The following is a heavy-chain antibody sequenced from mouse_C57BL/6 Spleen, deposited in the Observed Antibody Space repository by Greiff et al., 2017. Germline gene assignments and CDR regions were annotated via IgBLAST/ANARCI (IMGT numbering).Heavy chain of an antibody. J-gene: IGHJ3*01. V-gene: IGHV1-64*01. D-gene: IGHD2-1*01. CDR2: IHPNYGST. CDR3: ARNDNFPFAY. Sequence: QVQLQQPGAELVKPGASVKLSCKASGYTFTRYWMHWVKQRPGQGLEWIGMIHPNYGSTNYNEKFKSKATLTIDKSSSPAYMQLNSLTYEDSAVYYCARNDNFPFAYWGQGTLVTVSA. CDR1: GYTFTRYW.